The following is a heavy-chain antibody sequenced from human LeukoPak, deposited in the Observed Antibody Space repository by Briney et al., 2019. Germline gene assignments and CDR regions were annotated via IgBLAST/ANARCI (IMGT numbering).Heavy chain of an antibody. J-gene: IGHJ4*02. V-gene: IGHV3-21*01. D-gene: IGHD3-10*01. CDR2: IIMRSSYI. CDR3: ARDRFMVRGVITY. CDR1: GFAFSSYS. Sequence: GGSLRLSCAASGFAFSSYSMNWVRQSPGKGLGWVASIIMRSSYIYSAHSVKGRFTITRDNSKNTLYLQMNSLRAEDTAVYYCARDRFMVRGVITYWGQGTLVTVSS.